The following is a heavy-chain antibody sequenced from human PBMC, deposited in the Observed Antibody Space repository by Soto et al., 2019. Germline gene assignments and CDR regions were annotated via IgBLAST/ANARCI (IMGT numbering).Heavy chain of an antibody. Sequence: GSLRLSCAASGFTFSNYAMIFFRHSALKWLEWVSGISTSDGSTDYADSVKGRFTISRDDSRNTLYLQMNSLTVEDTAIYYCAKALTTVVTPFGRPFDYWGQGTLVTVSS. V-gene: IGHV3-23*01. D-gene: IGHD4-17*01. CDR3: AKALTTVVTPFGRPFDY. CDR2: ISTSDGST. J-gene: IGHJ4*02. CDR1: GFTFSNYA.